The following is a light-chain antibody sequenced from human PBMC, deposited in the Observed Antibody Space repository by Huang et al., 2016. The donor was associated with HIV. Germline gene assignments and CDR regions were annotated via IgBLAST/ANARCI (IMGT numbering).Light chain of an antibody. Sequence: EILLTQSPGTLSLSPGERATLTCRASQSVGRSSLAWYQQQPGRAPTLLSYDASRRSSDIPDRFSGSGSGTDFTLTITRLEPQDFAVYYCQQYGSSPTTFGQGTKVEI. V-gene: IGKV3-20*01. J-gene: IGKJ1*01. CDR3: QQYGSSPTT. CDR1: QSVGRSS. CDR2: DAS.